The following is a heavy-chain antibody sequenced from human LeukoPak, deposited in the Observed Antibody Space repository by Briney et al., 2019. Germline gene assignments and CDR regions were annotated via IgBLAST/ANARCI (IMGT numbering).Heavy chain of an antibody. V-gene: IGHV6-1*01. CDR2: TYYRSKWYN. CDR3: ARVGKWPLDY. J-gene: IGHJ4*02. CDR1: GDSVSGNSAA. D-gene: IGHD5-12*01. Sequence: SQTLSLTCAISGDSVSGNSAAWNWIRQSPSSGLEWLGRTYYRSKWYNDYAVSVKSRITIDPDTSKNQFSLQLNSVTPEDTAVYYCARVGKWPLDYWGQGTLVTVSS.